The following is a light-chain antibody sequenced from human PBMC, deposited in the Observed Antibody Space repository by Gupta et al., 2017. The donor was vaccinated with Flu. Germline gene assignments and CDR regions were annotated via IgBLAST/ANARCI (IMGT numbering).Light chain of an antibody. V-gene: IGKV4-1*01. CDR3: QQYYTNQVT. Sequence: SLGERATINGKSSQSVLYSSNNKNYLAWYQQKSGQSPKLLIYWASTRESGVPDRFSGSGSGTDFTLTISTLQAEDVAVYYCQQYYTNQVTFGQGTKVEIK. CDR1: QSVLYSSNNKNY. CDR2: WAS. J-gene: IGKJ1*01.